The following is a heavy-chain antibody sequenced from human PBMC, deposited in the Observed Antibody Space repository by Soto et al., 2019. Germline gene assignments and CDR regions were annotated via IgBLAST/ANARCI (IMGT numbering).Heavy chain of an antibody. CDR1: GFTFSGHW. CDR3: ARDRAFCSGTNCRRGSIYYYYMDV. J-gene: IGHJ6*03. D-gene: IGHD2-2*01. Sequence: EVHLVESGGGLVQPGGSLRLSCAASGFTFSGHWMSWVRQAPGKGLEWVAHIKQDGSETFYVGSVKGRFTISRDNAKNSLDLQVNSLRAEDTALYYCARDRAFCSGTNCRRGSIYYYYMDVWGNGTTVTVSS. V-gene: IGHV3-7*01. CDR2: IKQDGSET.